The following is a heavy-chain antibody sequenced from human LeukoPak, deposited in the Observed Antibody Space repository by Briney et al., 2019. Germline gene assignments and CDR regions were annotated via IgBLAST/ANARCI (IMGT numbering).Heavy chain of an antibody. Sequence: GGSLRLSCAVSGFTFSSYAMTWVRQAPGKGLEWVSAISGSGSSTYYTDSVKGRFTISRDNPKNTLSLQMNSLRAEDTAVYYCAIEMATITYNYWGQGTLVTVSS. CDR1: GFTFSSYA. D-gene: IGHD5-24*01. CDR3: AIEMATITYNY. CDR2: ISGSGSST. J-gene: IGHJ4*02. V-gene: IGHV3-23*01.